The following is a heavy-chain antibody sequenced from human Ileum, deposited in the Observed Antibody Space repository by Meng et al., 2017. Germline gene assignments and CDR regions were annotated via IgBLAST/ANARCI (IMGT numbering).Heavy chain of an antibody. CDR2: ISAYNGNT. Sequence: QVQLVQSGAEVKKPGASVKVPCKASGYTLTSYGISWVRQAPGQGLEWMGWISAYNGNTNYAQKLQGRVTMTTDTSTSTAYMELRSLRSDDTAVYYCARINLGGWYEGGVDPWGQGTLVTVSS. J-gene: IGHJ5*02. V-gene: IGHV1-18*01. D-gene: IGHD6-19*01. CDR3: ARINLGGWYEGGVDP. CDR1: GYTLTSYG.